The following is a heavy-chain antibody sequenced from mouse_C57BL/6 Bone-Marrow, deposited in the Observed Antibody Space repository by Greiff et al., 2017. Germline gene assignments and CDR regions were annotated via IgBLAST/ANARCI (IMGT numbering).Heavy chain of an antibody. J-gene: IGHJ4*01. CDR1: GYAFTNYL. CDR3: AREVTVPYYAMDY. Sequence: QVQLQQSGAELVRPGTSVKVSCKASGYAFTNYLIEWVKQRPGQGLEWIGVINPGSGGTNYNEKFKGKATLTADKSSSTAYMQLSSLTSEDSAVYFCAREVTVPYYAMDYWGQGTSVTVSS. D-gene: IGHD2-2*01. CDR2: INPGSGGT. V-gene: IGHV1-54*01.